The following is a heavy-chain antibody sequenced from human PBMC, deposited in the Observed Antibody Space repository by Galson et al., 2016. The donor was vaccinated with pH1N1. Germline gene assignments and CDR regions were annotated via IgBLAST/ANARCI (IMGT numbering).Heavy chain of an antibody. CDR1: GFAFSSYS. J-gene: IGHJ4*02. V-gene: IGHV3-48*01. CDR3: AKLDSSGYYYGRFDS. CDR2: ISGGSSSI. D-gene: IGHD3-22*01. Sequence: SLRLSCAASGFAFSSYSMNWVRQVPEKGLEWVSYISGGSSSIFYADSVKGRFTVSRDNSKNALYLQTDSLRAEDTAIYYCAKLDSSGYYYGRFDSWGQGTLVTVSS.